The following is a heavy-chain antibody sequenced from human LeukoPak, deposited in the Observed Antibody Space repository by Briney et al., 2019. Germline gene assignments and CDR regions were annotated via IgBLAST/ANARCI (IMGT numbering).Heavy chain of an antibody. D-gene: IGHD3-10*01. CDR3: ARCRDDAFDI. J-gene: IGHJ3*02. Sequence: SETLSLTCTVSGGSLSSSSSYWGWIRQPPGKGLEWIGGIYYSGSTYYNPSLKSRVTISADTSKNQFSLKLSSVTAADTAVYYCARCRDDAFDIWGQGTMVTVSS. CDR2: IYYSGST. CDR1: GGSLSSSSSY. V-gene: IGHV4-39*01.